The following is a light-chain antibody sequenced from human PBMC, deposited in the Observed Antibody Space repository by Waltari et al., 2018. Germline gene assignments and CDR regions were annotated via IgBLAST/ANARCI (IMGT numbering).Light chain of an antibody. CDR1: SSDVGGYNY. J-gene: IGLJ1*01. CDR3: CSYAGSYTYV. Sequence: QSALTQPRSVYWSPGQSVTISCTGTSSDVGGYNYVSWYQQHPGKAPKLMIYDVSKRPSGVPDRFSGSKSGNTASLTISGLQAEDEADYYCCSYAGSYTYVFGTGTKVTVL. CDR2: DVS. V-gene: IGLV2-11*01.